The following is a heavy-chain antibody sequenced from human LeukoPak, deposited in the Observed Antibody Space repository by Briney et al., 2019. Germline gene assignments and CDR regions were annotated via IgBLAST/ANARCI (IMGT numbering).Heavy chain of an antibody. J-gene: IGHJ4*02. Sequence: GGSLRPSCSASGFTFSSYAMHWVRQAPGKGLEYVSAISSNGGSTYYADSVKGRFTISRDNSKNTLYLQMSSLRAEDTAVYYCVKDRQSSSWFPFDYWGQGTLVTVSS. CDR1: GFTFSSYA. V-gene: IGHV3-64D*06. CDR2: ISSNGGST. D-gene: IGHD6-13*01. CDR3: VKDRQSSSWFPFDY.